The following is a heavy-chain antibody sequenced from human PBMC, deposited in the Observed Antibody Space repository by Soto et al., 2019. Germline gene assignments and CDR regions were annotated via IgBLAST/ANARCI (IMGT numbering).Heavy chain of an antibody. CDR1: GGTFSSYA. J-gene: IGHJ4*02. Sequence: QVQLVQSGAEVKKPGSSVKVSCKASGGTFSSYAISWVRQAPGQGLEWMGGIIPIFGTANYAQKFQGRVTNTAERFTSTAYLEVRSLRSEDTAVDYCGLPDGVAGDYWGQGTLVTVFS. CDR2: IIPIFGTA. V-gene: IGHV1-69*12. CDR3: GLPDGVAGDY. D-gene: IGHD3-3*01.